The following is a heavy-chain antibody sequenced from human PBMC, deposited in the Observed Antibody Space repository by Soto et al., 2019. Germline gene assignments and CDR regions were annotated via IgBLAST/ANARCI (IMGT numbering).Heavy chain of an antibody. CDR1: GGSISSYY. D-gene: IGHD2-15*01. Sequence: SETLSLTCTVSGGSISSYYWSWIRQPPGKGLEWIGYIYYSGSTNYNPSLKSRVTISVDTSKNQFSLKLSSVTAADTAVYYCAWVFCSGGSCYSRFYDYWGQGNLVTVSS. CDR2: IYYSGST. CDR3: AWVFCSGGSCYSRFYDY. J-gene: IGHJ4*02. V-gene: IGHV4-59*08.